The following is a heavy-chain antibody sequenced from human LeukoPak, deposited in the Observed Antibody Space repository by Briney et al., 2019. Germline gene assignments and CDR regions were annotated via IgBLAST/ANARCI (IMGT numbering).Heavy chain of an antibody. CDR2: INSDGSWT. CDR3: VSFYETY. V-gene: IGHV3-74*01. J-gene: IGHJ4*02. D-gene: IGHD2/OR15-2a*01. Sequence: PGVSLRLSCAASGNYWMHWVRQVPGKGLVWVSHINSDGSWTGYADSVKGRFTISKDNAKNTVYLQMNSLRAEDTAVYYCVSFYETYWGRGTLVTVSS. CDR1: GNYW.